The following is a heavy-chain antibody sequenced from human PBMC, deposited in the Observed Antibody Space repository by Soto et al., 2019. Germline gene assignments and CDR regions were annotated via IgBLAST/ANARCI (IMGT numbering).Heavy chain of an antibody. CDR2: ISWNSGSI. CDR1: GFTFDDYA. Sequence: GGSLRLSCAASGFTFDDYAMHWVRQAPGKGLEWVSGISWNSGSIGYADSVKGRFTISRDNAKNSLYLQMNSLRAEDTASYYCAKDMEDSYGPPKHYYGMDVWGQGTTVTVSS. V-gene: IGHV3-9*01. CDR3: AKDMEDSYGPPKHYYGMDV. J-gene: IGHJ6*02. D-gene: IGHD5-18*01.